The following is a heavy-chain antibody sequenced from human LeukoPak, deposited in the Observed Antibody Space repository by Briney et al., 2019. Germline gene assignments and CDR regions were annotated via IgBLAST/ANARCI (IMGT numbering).Heavy chain of an antibody. CDR1: GYTFTSYG. J-gene: IGHJ3*02. V-gene: IGHV1-18*01. CDR3: ARDYYYYDSGGSTDDTFDT. D-gene: IGHD3-22*01. Sequence: ASVKVSCKASGYTFTSYGISWVRQAPGQGLEWMGWISAYNGDTNYAQELQGRVTMTTDTSASTAYMDLRSLRSDDTAMYYCARDYYYYDSGGSTDDTFDTWGQGTMVTVSS. CDR2: ISAYNGDT.